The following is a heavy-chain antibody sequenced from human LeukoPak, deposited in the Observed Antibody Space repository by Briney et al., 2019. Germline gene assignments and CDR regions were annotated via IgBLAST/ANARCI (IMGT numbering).Heavy chain of an antibody. CDR1: GYTFTSYY. J-gene: IGHJ6*02. Sequence: ASVKVSCKASGYTFTSYYMHWVRQAPGQGLEWMGIINPSGGSTSYAQKFQGRVTMTRDTSTSTVYMELSSLRSEDTAVYYCAREGGPIAVAGHYYYYGMDVWGQGTTVTVSS. CDR2: INPSGGST. V-gene: IGHV1-46*01. CDR3: AREGGPIAVAGHYYYYGMDV. D-gene: IGHD6-19*01.